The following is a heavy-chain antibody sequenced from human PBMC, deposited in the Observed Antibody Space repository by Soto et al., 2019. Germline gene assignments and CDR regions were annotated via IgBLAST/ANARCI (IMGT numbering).Heavy chain of an antibody. CDR1: GGSVSSGSYY. Sequence: PSETLSLTCTVSGGSVSSGSYYWTWIRQPPGKGLEWIGYIYYSGSTNYNPSLKSRVTISVDTSNNQFSLKLSSVTAADTAVYYCARDRKTTVVTPYYYYGMDVWGQGTTVTVSS. D-gene: IGHD4-17*01. V-gene: IGHV4-61*01. J-gene: IGHJ6*02. CDR2: IYYSGST. CDR3: ARDRKTTVVTPYYYYGMDV.